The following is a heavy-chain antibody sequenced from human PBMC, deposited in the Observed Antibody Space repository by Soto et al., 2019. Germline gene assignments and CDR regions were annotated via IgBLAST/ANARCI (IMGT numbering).Heavy chain of an antibody. CDR1: GGSIRSGGYY. D-gene: IGHD6-13*01. CDR3: ARVMGIAYYYGMDV. CDR2: IYYSGST. V-gene: IGHV4-61*08. J-gene: IGHJ6*02. Sequence: PSETLSLTCTVSGGSIRSGGYYWSWVRQNPRRGLEWIGNIYYSGSTNYNPSLKSRVTISVDTSKNQFSLKLSSVTAADTAVYYCARVMGIAYYYGMDVWGQGTTVTVSS.